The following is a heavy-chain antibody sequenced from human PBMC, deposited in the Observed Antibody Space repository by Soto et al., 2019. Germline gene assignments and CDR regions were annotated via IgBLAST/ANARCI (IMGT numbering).Heavy chain of an antibody. CDR2: MNPNSGNT. J-gene: IGHJ4*02. CDR1: GYTFTSYD. Sequence: QVQLVQSGAEVKKPGASVKVSCKASGYTFTSYDINWVRQATGQGLEWMGWMNPNSGNTGYAQKFQGRVTVPRNTSTRTAYMELCSRRAEDSAGYYCPIARVGGFDYGGQGTLVTVSS. V-gene: IGHV1-8*01. D-gene: IGHD1-26*01. CDR3: PIARVGGFDY.